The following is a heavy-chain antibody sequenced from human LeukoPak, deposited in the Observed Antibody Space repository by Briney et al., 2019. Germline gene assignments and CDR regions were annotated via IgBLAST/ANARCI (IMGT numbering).Heavy chain of an antibody. V-gene: IGHV4-4*07. Sequence: PSETLSLTCTVSGGSISSYYWSWIRQPAGKGLEWIGRIYTSGSTNYNPSLKSRVTISVDKSKNQFSLKLSSVTAADTAVYYCAGSMVRGVIINWFDPWGQGTLVTVSS. CDR2: IYTSGST. CDR1: GGSISSYY. D-gene: IGHD3-10*01. CDR3: AGSMVRGVIINWFDP. J-gene: IGHJ5*02.